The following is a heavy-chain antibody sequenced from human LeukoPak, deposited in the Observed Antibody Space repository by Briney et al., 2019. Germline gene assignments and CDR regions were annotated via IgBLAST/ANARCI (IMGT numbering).Heavy chain of an antibody. D-gene: IGHD5-24*01. CDR2: ISGDGGST. Sequence: GGSLRLSCAASGFTFDDYAIHWVRQAPGKGLEWVSLISGDGGSTYYADSVKGRFTISRDNSKNSLYLQMNTLRTEDTALYYCAKDPATRDGHGAWFDPWGQGTLVTVSS. J-gene: IGHJ5*02. CDR1: GFTFDDYA. V-gene: IGHV3-43*02. CDR3: AKDPATRDGHGAWFDP.